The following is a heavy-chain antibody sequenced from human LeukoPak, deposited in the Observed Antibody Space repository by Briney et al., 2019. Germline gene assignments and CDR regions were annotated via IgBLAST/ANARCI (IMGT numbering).Heavy chain of an antibody. Sequence: SETLSLTCTVSGGSISTYYWTWIRQPPGKGLEWIGYIYHSGNTNYNPSLKSRVTISVDTSKDQFSLKLNSVTAADTAVYYCARTGSWYYYFDYWGQGTLVTVSS. V-gene: IGHV4-59*01. D-gene: IGHD6-13*01. CDR2: IYHSGNT. J-gene: IGHJ4*02. CDR1: GGSISTYY. CDR3: ARTGSWYYYFDY.